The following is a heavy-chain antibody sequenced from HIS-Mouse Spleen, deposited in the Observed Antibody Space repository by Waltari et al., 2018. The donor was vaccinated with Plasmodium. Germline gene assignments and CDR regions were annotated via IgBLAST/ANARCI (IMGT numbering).Heavy chain of an antibody. D-gene: IGHD6-6*01. Sequence: EVQLVESGGGLIQPGGSLRLSCAASGFTVSSNYMSWVRQAPGKGLEWVSVIYSGGSTYYADSVKCRFTIARDNSKNTLYLQMNSLRAEDTAVHYCARGMKSSSSALDIWGQGTMVTVSS. CDR3: ARGMKSSSSALDI. CDR1: GFTVSSNY. J-gene: IGHJ3*02. CDR2: IYSGGST. V-gene: IGHV3-53*01.